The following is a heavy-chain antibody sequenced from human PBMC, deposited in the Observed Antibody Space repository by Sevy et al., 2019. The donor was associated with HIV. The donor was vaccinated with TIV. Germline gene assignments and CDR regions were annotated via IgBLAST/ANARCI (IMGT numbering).Heavy chain of an antibody. D-gene: IGHD3-22*01. CDR1: GFSFSTYW. J-gene: IGHJ4*02. V-gene: IGHV3-7*01. CDR2: IKKDEREK. Sequence: GGSLRLSCAASGFSFSTYWLHWVRQAPGKGLEWVATIKKDEREKCYVASVKGRFTISRDNAKNSVYLEMNSLRPEDSAIYYCAKGNSGSFDYWGQGTLVTVSS. CDR3: AKGNSGSFDY.